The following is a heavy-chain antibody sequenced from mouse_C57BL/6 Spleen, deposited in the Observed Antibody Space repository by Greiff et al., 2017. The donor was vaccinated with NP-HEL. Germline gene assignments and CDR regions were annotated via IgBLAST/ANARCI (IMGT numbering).Heavy chain of an antibody. Sequence: QVQLQQSGAELVRPGASVTLSCKASGYTFTDYEMHWVKQTPVHGLEWIGAIDPETGGTAYNQKFKGKATLTADKSSSTAYMQLRSLTSEDSAVYYCTGGRGYYFDYWGQGTTLTVSS. J-gene: IGHJ2*01. D-gene: IGHD3-3*01. V-gene: IGHV1-15*01. CDR2: IDPETGGT. CDR1: GYTFTDYE. CDR3: TGGRGYYFDY.